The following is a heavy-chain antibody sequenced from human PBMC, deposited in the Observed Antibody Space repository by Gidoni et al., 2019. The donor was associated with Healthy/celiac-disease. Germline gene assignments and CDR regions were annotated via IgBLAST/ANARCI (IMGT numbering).Heavy chain of an antibody. Sequence: QVQLVESGVGVVQPGRSLSLSCAASGFTFSSLAMHWVRQAPGKGLEWVAVISYDGSNKYYADSVKGRFTISRDNSKNTLYLQMNSLRAEDTAVYYCARDQYSSSWYVGGYYYYYGMDVWGQGTTVTVSS. CDR2: ISYDGSNK. CDR1: GFTFSSLA. J-gene: IGHJ6*02. V-gene: IGHV3-30-3*01. CDR3: ARDQYSSSWYVGGYYYYYGMDV. D-gene: IGHD6-13*01.